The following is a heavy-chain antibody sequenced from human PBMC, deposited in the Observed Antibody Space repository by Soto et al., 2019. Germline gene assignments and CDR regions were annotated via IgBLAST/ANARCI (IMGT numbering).Heavy chain of an antibody. D-gene: IGHD3-16*01. V-gene: IGHV3-30-3*01. Sequence: QVQLVESGGGVVQPGRSLRLSCAASGFTFSSYAMHWVRQAPGKGLEWVAVISYDGSNKYYADCVKGRFTISRDNSKNTLYLQMNSLRAEDTAVYYCARDPQGTGNRTGGADYWGQGTLVTVSS. CDR2: ISYDGSNK. CDR3: ARDPQGTGNRTGGADY. CDR1: GFTFSSYA. J-gene: IGHJ4*02.